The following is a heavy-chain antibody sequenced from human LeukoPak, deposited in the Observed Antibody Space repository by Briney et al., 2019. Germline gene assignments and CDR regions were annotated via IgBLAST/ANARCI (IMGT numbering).Heavy chain of an antibody. CDR2: IYWDDDK. CDR3: ARENHYDYVWGSYRPKYFDY. V-gene: IGHV2-5*02. J-gene: IGHJ4*02. D-gene: IGHD3-16*02. CDR1: GFSLRTRGVG. Sequence: SGPTLVKPPQTLTLTCTFSGFSLRTRGVGVGWIRQPPGKALEWLSLIYWDDDKRYSPSLKSRLTITKDTSNNQVVLTMTNMDPVDTATYYCARENHYDYVWGSYRPKYFDYWGQGTLVTVSS.